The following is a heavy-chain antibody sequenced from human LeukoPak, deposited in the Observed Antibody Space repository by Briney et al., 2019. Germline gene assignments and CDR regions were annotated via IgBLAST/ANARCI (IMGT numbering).Heavy chain of an antibody. CDR1: GGSISSGGYY. CDR3: ARDPGGRNWFDP. V-gene: IGHV4-31*03. CDR2: IYYSGST. Sequence: TLSLTCTVSGGSISSGGYYWSWIRQHPGKGLEWIGYIYYSGSTYYNPSLKSRITISVDTSKNQFSLKLSSVTAADTAVYYCARDPGGRNWFDPWGQGALVTVSS. J-gene: IGHJ5*02. D-gene: IGHD3-10*01.